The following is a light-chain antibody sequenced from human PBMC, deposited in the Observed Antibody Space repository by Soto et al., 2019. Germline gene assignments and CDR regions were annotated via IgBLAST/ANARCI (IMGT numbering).Light chain of an antibody. V-gene: IGLV2-23*01. J-gene: IGLJ1*01. CDR3: CSYASTGTYV. Sequence: QSVLTQPASVSGSPGQSIAISCTGTSSDVGNYNLVSWYQQHSGKAPKLMIYEGTKRPSGVSDRFSGSKSGNTASLTSSGLQAEDEADYYCCSYASTGTYVFGTGTKLTVL. CDR2: EGT. CDR1: SSDVGNYNL.